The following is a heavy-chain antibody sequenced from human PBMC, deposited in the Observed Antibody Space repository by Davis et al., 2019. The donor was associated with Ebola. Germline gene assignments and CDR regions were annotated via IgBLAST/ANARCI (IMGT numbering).Heavy chain of an antibody. CDR3: ARVYGDYTEYFDY. J-gene: IGHJ4*02. D-gene: IGHD4-17*01. V-gene: IGHV4-61*01. CDR2: IHYSGTT. Sequence: MPSETLSLTCTVSGGSVSNTNYLWSWIRQPPGKGLEWIGHIHYSGTTIYNPSLKSRVTISVDTSKNQFSLKLSSVTAADTAEYYCARVYGDYTEYFDYWGQGTLVTVSS. CDR1: GGSVSNTNYL.